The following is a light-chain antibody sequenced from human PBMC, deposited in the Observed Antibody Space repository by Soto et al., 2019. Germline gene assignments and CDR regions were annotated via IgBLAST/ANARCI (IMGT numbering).Light chain of an antibody. CDR1: QTISGNY. Sequence: EILLTQSAGTLSLSPGERATLYCRASQTISGNYLAWYQQKPGQAPRLLIYGASNRATGIPERFTGSGSGTDFTLTISRLETQDSAMYYCQQYVISVTFGQGTRLEIK. CDR3: QQYVISVT. CDR2: GAS. J-gene: IGKJ5*01. V-gene: IGKV3-20*01.